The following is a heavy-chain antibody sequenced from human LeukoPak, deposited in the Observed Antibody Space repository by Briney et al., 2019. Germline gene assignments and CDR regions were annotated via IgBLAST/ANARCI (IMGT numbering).Heavy chain of an antibody. V-gene: IGHV4-39*01. J-gene: IGHJ3*02. CDR3: ARHKQSGTYYDASDI. CDR2: IYYSGST. CDR1: GGSISSSSYY. Sequence: SETLSLTCTVSGGSISSSSYYWGWIRQPPGKGLEWIGSIYYSGSTYYNPSLKSRVTISLDTSKNQFSLKLSSVTAADTAVYYCARHKQSGTYYDASDIWGQGTMVTVSS. D-gene: IGHD1-26*01.